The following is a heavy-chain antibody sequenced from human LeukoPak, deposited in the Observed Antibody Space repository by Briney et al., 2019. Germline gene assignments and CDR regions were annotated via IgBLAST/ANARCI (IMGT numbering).Heavy chain of an antibody. Sequence: SETLSLTCTVSGGSISNSSYYWGWMRQPPGKGLEWIGRIYYSGSTYYNPSLKSSVTISVDTSKDQFSLKLGPVTAAGTAVYYCAKCPSVGATLDAFDIWGQGTMVTVSS. V-gene: IGHV4-39*01. CDR2: IYYSGST. J-gene: IGHJ3*02. D-gene: IGHD1-26*01. CDR1: GGSISNSSYY. CDR3: AKCPSVGATLDAFDI.